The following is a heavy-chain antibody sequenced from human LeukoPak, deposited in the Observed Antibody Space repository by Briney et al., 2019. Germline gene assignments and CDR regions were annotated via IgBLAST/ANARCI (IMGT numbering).Heavy chain of an antibody. Sequence: PSETLSLTCTVSGGSISSSSYYWGWIRQPPGKGLEWIGSIYYIGSTYYNPSLKSRVSISVDKSKNQLSLELSSVTAADTAVYYCARGTWSRDGYTSLGYWGQGILVTVSS. J-gene: IGHJ4*02. V-gene: IGHV4-39*07. CDR3: ARGTWSRDGYTSLGY. CDR2: IYYIGST. D-gene: IGHD5-24*01. CDR1: GGSISSSSYY.